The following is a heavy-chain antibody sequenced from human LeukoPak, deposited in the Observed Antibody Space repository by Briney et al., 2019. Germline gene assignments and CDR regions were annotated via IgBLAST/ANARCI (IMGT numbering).Heavy chain of an antibody. CDR1: GFTFSSYA. V-gene: IGHV3-64*01. CDR3: VKSIAVAGTFDH. Sequence: GGSLRLSCAASGFTFSSYAMHWVRQAPGKGLEYVSAISSNGGSTYYANSVKGRFTISRDNSKNTLYLQMGSLRAEDMAVYYCVKSIAVAGTFDHWGQGTLVTVSS. D-gene: IGHD6-19*01. J-gene: IGHJ4*02. CDR2: ISSNGGST.